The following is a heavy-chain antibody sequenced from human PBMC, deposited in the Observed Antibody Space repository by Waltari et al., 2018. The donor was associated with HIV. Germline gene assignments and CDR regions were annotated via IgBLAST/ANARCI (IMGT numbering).Heavy chain of an antibody. CDR3: AGRSPARRLNWFGP. CDR2: IKQDGSEK. Sequence: EVQLVESGGGLVQPGGSMRLFCAASGSTFTPFWMTWVRQAPGKGLEWVANIKQDGSEKYYVDSVKGRFTISRDNAKNSLYLQMNSLRAEDTAVYYCAGRSPARRLNWFGPWGQGTLVTVSS. J-gene: IGHJ5*02. CDR1: GSTFTPFW. V-gene: IGHV3-7*01. D-gene: IGHD3-16*01.